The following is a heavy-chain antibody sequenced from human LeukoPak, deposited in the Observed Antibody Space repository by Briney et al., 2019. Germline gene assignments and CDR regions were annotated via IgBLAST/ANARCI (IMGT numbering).Heavy chain of an antibody. Sequence: PSETLSLTCAVYGGSFSDYYWSWIRQPPGKGLEWIGEIHHSESTNHNPSLKSRATISVDTSKNQFSLRLSCVTAADTAVYYCARYALRRLTMVRGLSSAFDIWGQGTMVTVSS. CDR1: GGSFSDYY. CDR2: IHHSEST. CDR3: ARYALRRLTMVRGLSSAFDI. V-gene: IGHV4-34*04. D-gene: IGHD3-10*01. J-gene: IGHJ3*02.